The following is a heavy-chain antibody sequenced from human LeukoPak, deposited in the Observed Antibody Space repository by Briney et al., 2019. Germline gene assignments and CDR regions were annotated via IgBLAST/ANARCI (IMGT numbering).Heavy chain of an antibody. Sequence: ASVKVSCKASGYTFTGYYMHWVRQAPGQGLEWMGWINPNRGGTNYAQKFQGRVTMTRDTSISTAYMELSRLRSDDTAVYYCARFLRRYDSSGYPQEAFDIWGQGTMVTVSS. D-gene: IGHD3-22*01. CDR2: INPNRGGT. CDR3: ARFLRRYDSSGYPQEAFDI. CDR1: GYTFTGYY. J-gene: IGHJ3*02. V-gene: IGHV1-2*02.